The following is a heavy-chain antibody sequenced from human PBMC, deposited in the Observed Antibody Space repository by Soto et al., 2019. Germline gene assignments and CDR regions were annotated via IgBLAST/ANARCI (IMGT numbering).Heavy chain of an antibody. CDR3: ARDKITGLFDY. CDR1: GGSISSYY. CDR2: INPGGST. J-gene: IGHJ4*02. V-gene: IGHV4-34*01. D-gene: IGHD2-8*02. Sequence: SETLSLTCTVSGGSISSYYWSWIRQPPGKGLEWIGEINPGGSTYYNPSLKSRVTISVDTSKNQFSLKLTSVTAADTAVYYCARDKITGLFDYWGQGTLVTVSS.